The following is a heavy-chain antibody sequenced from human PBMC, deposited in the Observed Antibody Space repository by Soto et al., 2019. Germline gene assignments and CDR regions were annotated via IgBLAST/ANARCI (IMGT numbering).Heavy chain of an antibody. CDR3: ARGGYSYDYGMDV. CDR2: INXNSGGX. J-gene: IGHJ6*01. V-gene: IGHV1-2*04. CDR1: GYTFTDYY. D-gene: IGHD5-18*01. Sequence: XVKVSCKASGYTFTDYYMHWVRQAPGQVLKWMGWINXNSGGXNYAKKFQGWXXMTRDKSXXKAYMELSRLRSDETAVYYCARGGYSYDYGMDVWGQGTTVTVS.